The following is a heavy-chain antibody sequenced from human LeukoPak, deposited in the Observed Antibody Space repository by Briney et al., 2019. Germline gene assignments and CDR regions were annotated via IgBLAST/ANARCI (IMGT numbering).Heavy chain of an antibody. D-gene: IGHD3-22*01. J-gene: IGHJ6*02. Sequence: SETLSLTCTVSGGSISSYYSSWIRRPAGKGLEWIGRVHSSGITNYNPSLRSRLTMSIDTSRNQFSLRVTSVTAADTALYYCAGESYYDASGYSGGLNVWGQGTTVIVSS. V-gene: IGHV4-4*07. CDR3: AGESYYDASGYSGGLNV. CDR1: GGSISSYY. CDR2: VHSSGIT.